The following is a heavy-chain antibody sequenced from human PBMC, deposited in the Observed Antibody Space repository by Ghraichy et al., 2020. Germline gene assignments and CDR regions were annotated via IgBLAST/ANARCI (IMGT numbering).Heavy chain of an antibody. J-gene: IGHJ2*01. Sequence: SETLSLTCTVSGDSISSGGYYWSWIRQHPGKGLEWIGYIYDSGSAYYNASLKSRVTISSDTSRNQFSLTLSSVTAADTAVYYCARGKRINLVVRWSYYFDLWGRGTLVIVSS. D-gene: IGHD2-8*02. CDR1: GDSISSGGYY. V-gene: IGHV4-31*03. CDR2: IYDSGSA. CDR3: ARGKRINLVVRWSYYFDL.